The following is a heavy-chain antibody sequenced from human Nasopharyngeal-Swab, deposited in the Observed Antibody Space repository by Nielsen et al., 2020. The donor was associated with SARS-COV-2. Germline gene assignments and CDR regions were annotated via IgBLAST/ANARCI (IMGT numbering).Heavy chain of an antibody. D-gene: IGHD7-27*01. CDR2: INHSGST. V-gene: IGHV4-34*01. J-gene: IGHJ6*03. CDR1: GGSFSADY. CDR3: ARGLSGIVPSPNPGLGPYYYYHYMDG. Sequence: SETLSLTCAVYGGSFSADYWGWIRQPPGRGLEWIGEINHSGSTNYNPSLKSRVTISVDPSKNQFSLRLSSVTAADTAVYYCARGLSGIVPSPNPGLGPYYYYHYMDGRGKGTTVTVSS.